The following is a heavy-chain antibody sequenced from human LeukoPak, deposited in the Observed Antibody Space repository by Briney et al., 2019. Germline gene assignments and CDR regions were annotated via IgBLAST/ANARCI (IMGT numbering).Heavy chain of an antibody. CDR3: AKSARVYSGSSYDAFDI. V-gene: IGHV3-23*01. CDR1: GFTSSSYA. J-gene: IGHJ3*02. CDR2: ISGSGGST. Sequence: GGSLRLSCAASGFTSSSYAMSWVRQAPGKGLEWVSAISGSGGSTYYADSVKGRFTISRDNSKNTLYLQMNSLRAEDTAVYYCAKSARVYSGSSYDAFDIWGQGTMVTVSS. D-gene: IGHD1-26*01.